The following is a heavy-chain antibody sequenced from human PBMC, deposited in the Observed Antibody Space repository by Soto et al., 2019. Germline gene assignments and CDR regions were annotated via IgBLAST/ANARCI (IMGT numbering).Heavy chain of an antibody. V-gene: IGHV3-20*04. CDR1: GFTFSSYG. CDR2: INWNGSST. CDR3: AKVSSSSWYLYNWFDP. J-gene: IGHJ5*02. D-gene: IGHD6-13*01. Sequence: PGGSLRLSCAASGFTFSSYGMHWVRQAPGKGLEWVSGINWNGSSTGYADSVKGRFTISRDNAKNTLYLQMNSLRAEDTAVYYCAKVSSSSWYLYNWFDPWGQGTLVTVSS.